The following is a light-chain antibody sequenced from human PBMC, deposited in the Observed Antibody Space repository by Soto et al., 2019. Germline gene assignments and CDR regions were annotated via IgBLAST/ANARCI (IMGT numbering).Light chain of an antibody. J-gene: IGKJ1*01. CDR2: GAS. CDR3: QQYNNWPPDRT. V-gene: IGKV3-15*01. CDR1: QSVGSN. Sequence: EIVMTQSPATLSVSPGERATLSCRASQSVGSNLAWHQQKPGQAPRLLIYGASTRATGIPARFSGSGYGTEFTLSISSLQSEDFALYFCQQYNNWPPDRTFGQGTKVEIK.